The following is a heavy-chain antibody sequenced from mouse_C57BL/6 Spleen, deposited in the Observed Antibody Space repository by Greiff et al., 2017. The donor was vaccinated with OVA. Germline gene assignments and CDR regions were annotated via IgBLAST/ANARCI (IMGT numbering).Heavy chain of an antibody. Sequence: QVQLQQPGAELVMPGASVKLSCKASGYTFTSYWMHWVKQRPGQGLEWIGEIDPSDSSTNYNQKFKGKSTLTVDKSSSTAYMQRSSLTSEDSAVYYCALGLRQDYFDYWGQGTTLTVSS. D-gene: IGHD2-2*01. CDR3: ALGLRQDYFDY. V-gene: IGHV1-69*01. J-gene: IGHJ2*01. CDR1: GYTFTSYW. CDR2: IDPSDSST.